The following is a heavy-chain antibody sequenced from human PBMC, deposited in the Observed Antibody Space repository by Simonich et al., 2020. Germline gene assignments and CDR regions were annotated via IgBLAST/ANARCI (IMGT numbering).Heavy chain of an antibody. CDR1: GGTFSSYA. J-gene: IGHJ6*03. V-gene: IGHV1-69*09. CDR2: IIPALGIA. D-gene: IGHD2-15*01. CDR3: ARGGLADRRVVYYYYMDV. Sequence: QVQLVQSGAEVKKPGSSVKVSCKASGGTFSSYAISWVRQHPGQGLEWMVRIIPALGIANYEQKFQGRVTITADKSTSTAYMELSSLRSEDTAVYYCARGGLADRRVVYYYYMDVWGKGTTVTVSS.